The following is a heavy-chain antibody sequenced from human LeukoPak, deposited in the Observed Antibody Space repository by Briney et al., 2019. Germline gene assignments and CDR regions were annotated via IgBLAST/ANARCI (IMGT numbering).Heavy chain of an antibody. CDR2: IYSGGST. Sequence: GGSLRLSCAASGFTVSSNYMSWVRQAPGKGLEWVSVIYSGGSTYYADSVKGRFTISRDNSKNSLYLQMNSLRTEDTALYYCAKDSRDGYNSWGQGTLVTVSS. D-gene: IGHD5-24*01. J-gene: IGHJ4*02. CDR1: GFTVSSNY. CDR3: AKDSRDGYNS. V-gene: IGHV3-53*05.